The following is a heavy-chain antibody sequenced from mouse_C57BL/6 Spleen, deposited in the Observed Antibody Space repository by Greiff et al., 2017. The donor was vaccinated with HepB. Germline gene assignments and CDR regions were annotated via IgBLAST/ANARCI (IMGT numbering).Heavy chain of an antibody. D-gene: IGHD2-1*01. CDR2: IYPRSGNT. CDR1: GYTFTSYG. CDR3: AIYYGNLRTY. V-gene: IGHV1-81*01. Sequence: VKLQQSGAELARPGASVKLSCKASGYTFTSYGISWVKQRTGQGLEWIGEIYPRSGNTYYNEKFKGKATLTADKSSSTAYMELRSLTSEDSAVYVCAIYYGNLRTYWGQGTLVTVSA. J-gene: IGHJ3*01.